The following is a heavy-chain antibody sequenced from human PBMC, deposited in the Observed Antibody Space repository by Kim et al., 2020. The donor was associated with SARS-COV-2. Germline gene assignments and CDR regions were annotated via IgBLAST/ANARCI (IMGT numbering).Heavy chain of an antibody. CDR3: ARLSAVAGNWDY. J-gene: IGHJ4*02. Sequence: YSNPSLKRRVTISVDTSKIQFSLKVTSVTAADTAVYYCARLSAVAGNWDYWGQGTLVTVSS. V-gene: IGHV4-39*01. D-gene: IGHD6-19*01.